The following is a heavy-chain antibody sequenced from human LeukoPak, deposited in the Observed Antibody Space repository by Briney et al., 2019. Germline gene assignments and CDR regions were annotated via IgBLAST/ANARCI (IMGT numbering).Heavy chain of an antibody. J-gene: IGHJ4*02. CDR1: GYTFTSYG. Sequence: ASVKVSCKASGYTFTSYGISWVRQAPGQGLEWMGWISAYNGKTKYAQKLQGRVTMTTDTSTSTAYMELRSLRSDDTAVYYCARDYLGPYYFDYWGQGTLVTVSS. V-gene: IGHV1-18*01. CDR2: ISAYNGKT. CDR3: ARDYLGPYYFDY. D-gene: IGHD3-10*01.